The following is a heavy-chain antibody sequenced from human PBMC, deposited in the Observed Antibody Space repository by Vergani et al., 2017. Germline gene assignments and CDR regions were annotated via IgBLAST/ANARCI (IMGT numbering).Heavy chain of an antibody. CDR1: GGYMSGFY. D-gene: IGHD3-10*01. J-gene: IGHJ5*02. Sequence: QVRLQESGPGLVKPSETLSLTCSVSGGYMSGFYWSWIRQPPGKELEWIGYMYHSGSTNYNPSLETRFTISGDTSKNQFSLKLNSVTAADTAVYYCGRVADFYGLGSRLLDLWGQGILVTVSS. CDR3: GRVADFYGLGSRLLDL. V-gene: IGHV4-59*01. CDR2: MYHSGST.